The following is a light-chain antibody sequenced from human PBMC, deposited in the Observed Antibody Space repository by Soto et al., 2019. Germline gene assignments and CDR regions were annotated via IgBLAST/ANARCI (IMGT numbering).Light chain of an antibody. CDR1: SSDVGGYNY. CDR2: DVS. V-gene: IGLV2-14*01. CDR3: SSYTSSSPPVV. Sequence: QSALTQPASVSASPGQSITISCTGTSSDVGGYNYVSWYQLHPGKAPKLMIHDVSNRPSGVSNRFSGSKSGNTASLTISGLQAEDEADYYCSSYTSSSPPVVFGGGTKLTVL. J-gene: IGLJ2*01.